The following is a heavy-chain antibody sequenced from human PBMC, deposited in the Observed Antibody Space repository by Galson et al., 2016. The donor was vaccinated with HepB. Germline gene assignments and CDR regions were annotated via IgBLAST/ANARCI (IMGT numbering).Heavy chain of an antibody. D-gene: IGHD4-17*01. V-gene: IGHV3-74*01. J-gene: IGHJ4*02. Sequence: SLRLSCAASGFSFSAYWMYWVRQAPGRGLVWVSRINSDGTTTHYADSVKGRFTVSRDNANNTHPLQMNSLRAEDTAVYYCARAPSRDYGSFDYWGQGALVTVSS. CDR1: GFSFSAYW. CDR2: INSDGTTT. CDR3: ARAPSRDYGSFDY.